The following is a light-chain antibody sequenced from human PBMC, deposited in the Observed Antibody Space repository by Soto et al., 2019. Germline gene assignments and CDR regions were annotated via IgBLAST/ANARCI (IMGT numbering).Light chain of an antibody. CDR1: QSISSW. CDR2: KAS. V-gene: IGKV1-5*03. J-gene: IGKJ2*01. CDR3: LQYNSYSYT. Sequence: DIQMTQSPSTLSASVGDRVTITCRTSQSISSWLAWYQQKPGKAPKLLIYKASSLESGVPSRFSGSGSGTELTHAISSQQPDDFATYYCLQYNSYSYTFWHGTKLEIK.